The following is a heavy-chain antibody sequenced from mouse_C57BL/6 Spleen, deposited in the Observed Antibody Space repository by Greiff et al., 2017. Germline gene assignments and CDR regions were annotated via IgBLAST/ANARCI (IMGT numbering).Heavy chain of an antibody. Sequence: EVKLVESGGGLVQPGGSMKLSCVASGFTFSNYWMNWVRQSPEKGLEWVAQIRLKSDNYSTHSAESVKGMFTISSNDSNSSVYLQMNNLRAEDTGIYYCTGGDDYSAYYYAMDYWGQGTSVTVSS. CDR1: GFTFSNYW. J-gene: IGHJ4*01. D-gene: IGHD2-3*01. CDR2: IRLKSDNYST. V-gene: IGHV6-3*01. CDR3: TGGDDYSAYYYAMDY.